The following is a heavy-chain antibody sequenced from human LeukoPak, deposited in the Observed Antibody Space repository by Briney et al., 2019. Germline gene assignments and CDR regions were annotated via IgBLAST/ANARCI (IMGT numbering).Heavy chain of an antibody. CDR1: GGSFSGYY. J-gene: IGHJ4*02. CDR3: AQNYCGSGSYLPPLR. CDR2: INHSGST. D-gene: IGHD3-10*01. V-gene: IGHV4-34*01. Sequence: SETLSLTCAVYGGSFSGYYWSWIRQPPGKGLEWIGEINHSGSTNYNPSLKSRVTISVDTSKNQFSLKLSSVTAADTAVYYCAQNYCGSGSYLPPLRWGQGTLVTVSS.